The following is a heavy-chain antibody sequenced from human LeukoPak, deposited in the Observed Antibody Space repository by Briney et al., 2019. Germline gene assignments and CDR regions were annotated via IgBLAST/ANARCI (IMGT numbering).Heavy chain of an antibody. D-gene: IGHD6-13*01. Sequence: GRSLRLSCAASGFTFSTYAMSWVRQAPGKGLEWVPGITGSSGTTYYADSVKGRFTISRDNAKNSLYLQMNSLRADETAVYYCARLRPYSSSWYAYYGMDVWGQGTTVTVSS. V-gene: IGHV3-23*01. CDR3: ARLRPYSSSWYAYYGMDV. CDR2: ITGSSGTT. CDR1: GFTFSTYA. J-gene: IGHJ6*02.